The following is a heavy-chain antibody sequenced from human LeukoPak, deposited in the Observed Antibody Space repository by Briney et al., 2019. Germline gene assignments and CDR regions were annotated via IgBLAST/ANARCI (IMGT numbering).Heavy chain of an antibody. CDR3: ARDRAGGNYLLDY. Sequence: PSQTLSLTCTVSGGSLSSGSYYWSWIRQPAGKGLEWIRRIYTSGSTNYNPSLKSRVTISLNTSKNQFSLKLSSVTAADTAVYYCARDRAGGNYLLDYWGQGTLVTVSS. D-gene: IGHD1-26*01. V-gene: IGHV4-61*02. CDR1: GGSLSSGSYY. CDR2: IYTSGST. J-gene: IGHJ4*02.